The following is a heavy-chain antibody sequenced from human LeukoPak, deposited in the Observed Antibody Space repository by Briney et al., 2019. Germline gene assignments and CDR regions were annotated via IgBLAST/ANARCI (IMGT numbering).Heavy chain of an antibody. CDR2: IWYDGSNK. J-gene: IGHJ3*02. V-gene: IGHV3-33*01. D-gene: IGHD2-2*01. CDR1: GFTFSSYG. CDR3: ARMYCSSTSCHGLDI. Sequence: GRSLRLSCAASGFTFSSYGMHWVRQAPGKGLEWVAVIWYDGSNKYYADSVKGRFTISRDNSKNTLYLQMNSLRAEDTAVYYCARMYCSSTSCHGLDIWGQGTMVTVSS.